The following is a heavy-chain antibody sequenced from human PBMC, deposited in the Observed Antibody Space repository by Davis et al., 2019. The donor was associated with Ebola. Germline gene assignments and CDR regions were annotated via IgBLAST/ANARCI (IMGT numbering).Heavy chain of an antibody. D-gene: IGHD3-3*01. V-gene: IGHV1-8*01. CDR2: MNPNSGNT. CDR3: ARGRFLEWLFAGGY. Sequence: ALVKVSCKASGYTFTSYDINWVRQATGQGLEWMGWMNPNSGNTGYAQKFQGRVTMTRNTSISTAYMELSSLRSEDTAVYYCARGRFLEWLFAGGYWGQGTLVTVSS. J-gene: IGHJ4*02. CDR1: GYTFTSYD.